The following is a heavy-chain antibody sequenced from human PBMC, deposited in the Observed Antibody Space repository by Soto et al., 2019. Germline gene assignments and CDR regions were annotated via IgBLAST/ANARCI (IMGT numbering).Heavy chain of an antibody. CDR3: ARAPYGGNSAWGIDY. CDR1: GFTFTDYY. D-gene: IGHD4-17*01. CDR2: ISGSGSSF. J-gene: IGHJ4*02. V-gene: IGHV3-11*01. Sequence: GSLRLSCAASGFTFTDYYMSWIRQAPGKGLEWISYISGSGSSFSYADSVKGRFTISRDNAKNSLYLQMNSLRDDDTAVYYCARAPYGGNSAWGIDYWGQGTLVTVSS.